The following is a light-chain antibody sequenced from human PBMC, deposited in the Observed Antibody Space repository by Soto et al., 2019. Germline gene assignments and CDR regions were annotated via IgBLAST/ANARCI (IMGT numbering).Light chain of an antibody. J-gene: IGKJ4*01. Sequence: EIVLTQSPGTLSLSPGERATLSCRASQSVSSSYLAWYQQKPGQAPRLLIYGASIRATGIPDRFSGSGSGTDFTTTISRLEPEDFSVYYCQQYDSSPLTFGGGTKVEIK. V-gene: IGKV3-20*01. CDR2: GAS. CDR1: QSVSSSY. CDR3: QQYDSSPLT.